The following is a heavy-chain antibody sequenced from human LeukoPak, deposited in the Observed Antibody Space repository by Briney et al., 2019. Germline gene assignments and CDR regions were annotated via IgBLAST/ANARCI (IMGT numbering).Heavy chain of an antibody. CDR1: GFTVSSNY. V-gene: IGHV3-53*01. CDR3: ARHDGGYGPFDY. D-gene: IGHD5-12*01. J-gene: IGHJ4*02. Sequence: PAGSLRLSCVVSGFTVSSNYMNWVRQAPGKGLEWVSVIFSGGSTYYADSVKGRFTISRDNSKNTLYLQMNSLRVDDTAVYFCARHDGGYGPFDYWGQGTLVTVSS. CDR2: IFSGGST.